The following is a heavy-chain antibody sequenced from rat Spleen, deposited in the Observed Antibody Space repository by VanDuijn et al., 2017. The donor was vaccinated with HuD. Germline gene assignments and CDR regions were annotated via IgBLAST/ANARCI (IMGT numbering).Heavy chain of an antibody. V-gene: IGHV5-7*01. CDR1: GFTFSDYN. Sequence: EVQLVESGGGLVQPGRSLTISCAASGFTFSDYNMAWVRQAPKKGLEWATTISYDGNNTYYRDSVRGRFTISRDNAKSTLYLQMDSLRSEDTATYYCTTDRSFGSFDYWGQGVMVTVSS. CDR2: ISYDGNNT. CDR3: TTDRSFGSFDY. J-gene: IGHJ2*01. D-gene: IGHD4-3*01.